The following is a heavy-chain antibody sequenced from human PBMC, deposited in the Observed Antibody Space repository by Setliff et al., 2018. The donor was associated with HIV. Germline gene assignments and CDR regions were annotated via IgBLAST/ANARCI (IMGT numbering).Heavy chain of an antibody. CDR3: GRGRGSEGYYYMDV. V-gene: IGHV1-18*01. J-gene: IGHJ6*03. Sequence: GASVKVSCKASGYTFTNYGISWVRQAPGEGLEWMGWISPYSGKKKYAQNVEDRVTVTADASTSTAYMDVRSLKSNDTAVYYCGRGRGSEGYYYMDVWGKGTTVTVSS. CDR1: GYTFTNYG. CDR2: ISPYSGKK. D-gene: IGHD3-10*01.